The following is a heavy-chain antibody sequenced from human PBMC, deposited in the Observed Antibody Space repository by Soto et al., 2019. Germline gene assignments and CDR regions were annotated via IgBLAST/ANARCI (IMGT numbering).Heavy chain of an antibody. CDR2: INSDGSTT. V-gene: IGHV3-74*01. CDR1: GFTFNTYW. J-gene: IGHJ3*02. CDR3: VRDWSYAFDM. Sequence: EVQVVESGGSLVQPGGSLRLSCAASGFTFNTYWMHWVRQAPGKGLVWISHINSDGSTTTYADSVKGRFTVSRDNAKNTLYLQMNSLRAEDTAVYYCVRDWSYAFDMWGQGTMVTVSS.